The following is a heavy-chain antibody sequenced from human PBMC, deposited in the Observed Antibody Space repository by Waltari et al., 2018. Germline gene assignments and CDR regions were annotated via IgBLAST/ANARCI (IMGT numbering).Heavy chain of an antibody. CDR3: ARDPGNLGYYYGMDV. Sequence: QVQLQESGPGLVKPSETLSLTCTVSGGSISSYYWSWIRQPPGKGLEWIGYIYYSGSTNYTPPLKSRVTISVDTSKNQFSLKLSSVTAADTAVYYCARDPGNLGYYYGMDVWGQGTTVTVSS. CDR1: GGSISSYY. J-gene: IGHJ6*02. V-gene: IGHV4-59*01. CDR2: IYYSGST. D-gene: IGHD7-27*01.